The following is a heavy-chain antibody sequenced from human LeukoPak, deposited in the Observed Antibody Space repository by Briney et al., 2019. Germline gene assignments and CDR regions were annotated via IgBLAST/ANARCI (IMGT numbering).Heavy chain of an antibody. V-gene: IGHV1-8*01. D-gene: IGHD6-25*01. CDR3: VTLLSNAAFDY. Sequence: ASVKVSCKASGYTFTSYDINWVRQATGQGLEWMGWMNPNSGNTGYAQKFQGRVTMTTDTSISTAYMELSRLRSDDTAVYYCVTLLSNAAFDYWGQGTLVTVFS. CDR1: GYTFTSYD. J-gene: IGHJ4*02. CDR2: MNPNSGNT.